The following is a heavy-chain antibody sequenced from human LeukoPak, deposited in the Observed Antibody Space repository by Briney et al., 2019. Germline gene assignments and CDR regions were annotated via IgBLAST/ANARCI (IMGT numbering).Heavy chain of an antibody. Sequence: GGSLRLSCAAPGFTFSSYWMSWVRQAPGKGLEWVANIKQGGSEKYYVDSVKGRFTISRDNAKNSLYLQMNSLRAEDTAVYYCARVGGSYYFDYWGQGTLVTVSS. CDR1: GFTFSSYW. J-gene: IGHJ4*02. CDR3: ARVGGSYYFDY. D-gene: IGHD1-26*01. CDR2: IKQGGSEK. V-gene: IGHV3-7*01.